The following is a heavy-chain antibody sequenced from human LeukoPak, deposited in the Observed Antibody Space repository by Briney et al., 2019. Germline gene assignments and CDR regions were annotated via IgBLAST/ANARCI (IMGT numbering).Heavy chain of an antibody. CDR3: ARGGSSSTSCYSLSYYFDY. Sequence: SETLSLTCAVYGGSFSGYYWSWIRQPPGKGLEWIGEINHSGSTNYNPSLKSRVTISVDTSKNQFSLKLSSVTAADTAVYYCARGGSSSTSCYSLSYYFDYWGQGTLVTVSS. D-gene: IGHD2-2*02. CDR1: GGSFSGYY. J-gene: IGHJ4*02. CDR2: INHSGST. V-gene: IGHV4-34*01.